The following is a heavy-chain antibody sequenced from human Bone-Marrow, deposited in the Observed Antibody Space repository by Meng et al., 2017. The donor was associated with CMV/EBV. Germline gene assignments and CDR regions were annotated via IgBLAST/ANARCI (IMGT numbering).Heavy chain of an antibody. CDR2: ISAYNGNT. J-gene: IGHJ4*02. CDR3: ARDLKGWLQSVLDY. CDR1: GYTFTSYG. Sequence: ASVKVSCKASGYTFTSYGISWVRQAPGQGLEWMGWISAYNGNTNYAQKLQGRVTVTTDTSTSTAYMELRSLRSDDTAVYYCARDLKGWLQSVLDYWGQGTLVIVSS. D-gene: IGHD5-24*01. V-gene: IGHV1-18*01.